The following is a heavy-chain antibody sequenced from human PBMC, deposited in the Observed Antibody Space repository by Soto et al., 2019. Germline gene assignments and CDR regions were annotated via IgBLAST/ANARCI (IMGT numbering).Heavy chain of an antibody. J-gene: IGHJ3*02. CDR2: FDPEDGET. CDR3: VTGSSITIFGVVIMTAFDI. D-gene: IGHD3-3*01. CDR1: GYTLTELS. Sequence: ASVKVSCKVSGYTLTELSMHWVRQAPGKGLEWMGGFDPEDGETIYAQKFQGRVTMTEDTSTDTAYMELSSLRSEDTAVYYCVTGSSITIFGVVIMTAFDIWGQGTMVTVSS. V-gene: IGHV1-24*01.